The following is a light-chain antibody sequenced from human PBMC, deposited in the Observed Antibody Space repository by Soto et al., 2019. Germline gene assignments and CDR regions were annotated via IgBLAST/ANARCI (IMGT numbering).Light chain of an antibody. CDR3: QQYGSSPRVT. Sequence: EIVLTQSPGTLSLSPGERATLSCRASQSVSDNYLGWYQQKPGQAPRLLIYGVSTRATGIPDRFSGSGSGTDFPLTITRLEPADFSVYYCQQYGSSPRVTFGGGTKVEIK. V-gene: IGKV3-20*01. CDR1: QSVSDNY. CDR2: GVS. J-gene: IGKJ4*01.